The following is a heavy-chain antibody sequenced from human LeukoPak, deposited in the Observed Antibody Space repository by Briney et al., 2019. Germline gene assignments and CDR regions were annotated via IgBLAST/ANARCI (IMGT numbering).Heavy chain of an antibody. V-gene: IGHV4-4*02. J-gene: IGHJ4*02. Sequence: SETLSLTCAVSGGSISSSNWWGWVRQPPGKGLEWIGEIYHSGSTNYNPSLKSRVTISVDKSKNQFSLKLSSVTAADTAVYYCARLDHGDYFDYWGQGTLVTVSP. CDR1: GGSISSSNW. CDR3: ARLDHGDYFDY. D-gene: IGHD7-27*01. CDR2: IYHSGST.